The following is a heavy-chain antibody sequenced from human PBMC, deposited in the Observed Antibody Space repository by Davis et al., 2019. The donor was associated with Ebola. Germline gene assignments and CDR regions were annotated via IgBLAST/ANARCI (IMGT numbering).Heavy chain of an antibody. V-gene: IGHV3-23*01. CDR3: ASTADLAYNYDTSGSVGYFFDY. D-gene: IGHD3-22*01. CDR1: GFTFSNCH. Sequence: PGGSLRLSCAASGFTFSNCHMSWVRQAPGKGLEWVSTISGSGGTTYYADSVKGRFTISRDIAKNSLFLYMNSLRAEDTAVYYCASTADLAYNYDTSGSVGYFFDYWGQGTLVTVSS. J-gene: IGHJ4*02. CDR2: ISGSGGTT.